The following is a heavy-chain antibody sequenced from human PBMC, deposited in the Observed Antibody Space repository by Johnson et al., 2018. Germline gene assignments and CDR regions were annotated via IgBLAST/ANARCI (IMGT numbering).Heavy chain of an antibody. Sequence: QVQLVQSGGGVVQPGRSLRLSCAASGFTFSSYGMHWVRQAPGKGLEWVAVIWYDGSNKYYADSVKGRFTISRDNSNNTLYLQMSSLRAEDTAVYYCAKDRTSIFARDGMDGWGQGTTVTVSS. J-gene: IGHJ6*02. CDR2: IWYDGSNK. V-gene: IGHV3-33*06. CDR3: AKDRTSIFARDGMDG. CDR1: GFTFSSYG. D-gene: IGHD3-3*01.